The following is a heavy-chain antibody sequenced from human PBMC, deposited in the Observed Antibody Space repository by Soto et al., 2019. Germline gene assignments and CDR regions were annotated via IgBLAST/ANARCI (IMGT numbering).Heavy chain of an antibody. CDR1: GASISSRSSY. J-gene: IGHJ5*02. D-gene: IGHD6-13*01. Sequence: QVQLQESGPGLVKPSETLSLTCIVSGASISSRSSYWAWIRQPPGKGLEWVGTFFSGSTYKNPSLKSRVTISVDTSKNHFSLRLSSVAAEDTAIYYCATTRGIAVGGSFDHWGQGTLVTVSS. CDR2: FFSGST. V-gene: IGHV4-39*02. CDR3: ATTRGIAVGGSFDH.